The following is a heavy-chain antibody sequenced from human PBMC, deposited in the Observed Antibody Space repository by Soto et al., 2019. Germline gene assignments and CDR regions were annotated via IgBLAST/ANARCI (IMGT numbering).Heavy chain of an antibody. CDR3: AKDRLLWFGELYPSANYDGMDV. CDR1: GFTFSSYG. V-gene: IGHV3-30*18. Sequence: PGGSLRLSCAASGFTFSSYGMHWVRQAPGKGLEWVAVISYDGSNKYYADSVKGRFTISRDNSKNTLYLQMNSLRAEDTAVYYCAKDRLLWFGELYPSANYDGMDVWGQGTTVTVSS. CDR2: ISYDGSNK. D-gene: IGHD3-10*01. J-gene: IGHJ6*02.